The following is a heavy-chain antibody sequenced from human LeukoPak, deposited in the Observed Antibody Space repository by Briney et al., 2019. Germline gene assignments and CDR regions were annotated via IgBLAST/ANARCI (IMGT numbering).Heavy chain of an antibody. CDR1: GGSISSYY. V-gene: IGHV4-59*01. CDR2: IYYSGST. CDR3: ARGPPPYRIYYFDY. Sequence: SETLSLTCTASGGSISSYYWSWIRQPPGKGLEWIGDIYYSGSTNYNPSLKSRLTISVVSLKNNFPLKLSSVTAEAAAVYYCARGPPPYRIYYFDYWGQGTLVTVSS. J-gene: IGHJ4*02. D-gene: IGHD3-16*01.